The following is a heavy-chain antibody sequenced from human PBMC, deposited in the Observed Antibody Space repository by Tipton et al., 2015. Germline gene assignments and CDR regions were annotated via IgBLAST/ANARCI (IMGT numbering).Heavy chain of an antibody. V-gene: IGHV4-4*02. Sequence: GSLRLSCAASGFTFSSSAMSWVRQAPGKGLEWIGHINNIGRLNYNPSLQTRVTMSVDTSKIQVSLKLNSVTAADTAVYYCARCYEGPTQWPDAFDFWGQGIMVTVSS. CDR3: ARCYEGPTQWPDAFDF. CDR1: GFTFSSSAM. J-gene: IGHJ3*01. D-gene: IGHD6-19*01. CDR2: INNIGRL.